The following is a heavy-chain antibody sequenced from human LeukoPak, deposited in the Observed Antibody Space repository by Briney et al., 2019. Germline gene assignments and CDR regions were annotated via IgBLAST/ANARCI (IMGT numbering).Heavy chain of an antibody. J-gene: IGHJ4*02. Sequence: GASVKVSCKVSGYTLTELSMHWVRQPPGKGLTWLGGFDPEDGETIYAQKFQGRVTMTEDTSTDTAYMELSSLRSEDTAVYYCALLHCSSTSCHQTNDYWGQGTLVTVSS. CDR3: ALLHCSSTSCHQTNDY. V-gene: IGHV1-24*01. D-gene: IGHD2-2*01. CDR2: FDPEDGET. CDR1: GYTLTELS.